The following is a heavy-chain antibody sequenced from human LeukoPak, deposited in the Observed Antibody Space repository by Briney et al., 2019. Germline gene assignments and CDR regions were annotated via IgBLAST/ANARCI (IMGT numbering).Heavy chain of an antibody. D-gene: IGHD3-22*01. Sequence: PGGSLRLSCAASGFTFSSYAMHWVRQAPGKGLEWVSAISGSGGSTYYADSVKGRFTISRDNSKNTLYLQMNSLRAEDTAVYYRAKGHRYYDSSGYYPRKTSGYFDYWGQGTLVTVSS. CDR3: AKGHRYYDSSGYYPRKTSGYFDY. V-gene: IGHV3-23*01. CDR1: GFTFSSYA. J-gene: IGHJ4*02. CDR2: ISGSGGST.